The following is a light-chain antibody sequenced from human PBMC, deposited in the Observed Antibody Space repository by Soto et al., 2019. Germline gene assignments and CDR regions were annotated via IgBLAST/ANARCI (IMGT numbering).Light chain of an antibody. CDR3: QQYNNWPFS. V-gene: IGKV1-12*02. J-gene: IGKJ5*01. Sequence: DIQMTQSPSSVSASVGDRVTITCRASQDISTWLAWYQQKPGKVPKLLIYAASSLFSGVPSRFSGSGSGTDFTLTISGLQSEDSAVYFCQQYNNWPFSFGQGTRLAIK. CDR2: AAS. CDR1: QDISTW.